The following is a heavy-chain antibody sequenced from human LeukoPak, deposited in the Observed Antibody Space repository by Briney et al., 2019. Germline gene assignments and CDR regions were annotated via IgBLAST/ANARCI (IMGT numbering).Heavy chain of an antibody. J-gene: IGHJ4*02. Sequence: ASVKVSCKASGYTFTSYGISWVRQAPGQGLEWMGGIIPIFGTANYAQKFQGRVTITADESTSTAYMELSSLRSEDTAVYYCARVGGRGQLVWYYFDYWGQGTLVTVSS. CDR2: IIPIFGTA. D-gene: IGHD6-6*01. V-gene: IGHV1-69*13. CDR3: ARVGGRGQLVWYYFDY. CDR1: GYTFTSYG.